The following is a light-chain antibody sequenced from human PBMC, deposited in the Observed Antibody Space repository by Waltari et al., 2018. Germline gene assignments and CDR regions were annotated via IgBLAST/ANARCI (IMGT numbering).Light chain of an antibody. J-gene: IGKJ3*01. V-gene: IGKV1-39*01. CDR2: TAS. Sequence: DIQMTQSPSSLSASVGDRVTITCRASQSISSYLNWYQQKPRKAPKLLIYTASSLQSGVPSRFSCSGSLTDFTLTISSLQPEDFATYYCQQSYSTPFTFGPGTKVDIK. CDR3: QQSYSTPFT. CDR1: QSISSY.